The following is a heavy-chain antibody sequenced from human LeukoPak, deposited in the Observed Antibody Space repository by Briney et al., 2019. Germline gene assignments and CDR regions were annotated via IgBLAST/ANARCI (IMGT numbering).Heavy chain of an antibody. CDR2: ITPTTGGA. Sequence: ASVKVSCKASGNTFSRYYFHWVRQAPGQGLDWMGIITPTTGGANYAQKFQGRVAMTRDTSTSTVYMELSSLTSGDTAVYYCARSDSTTGNWFDPWGQGTRVSVSS. J-gene: IGHJ5*02. CDR1: GNTFSRYY. V-gene: IGHV1-46*01. D-gene: IGHD2-21*01. CDR3: ARSDSTTGNWFDP.